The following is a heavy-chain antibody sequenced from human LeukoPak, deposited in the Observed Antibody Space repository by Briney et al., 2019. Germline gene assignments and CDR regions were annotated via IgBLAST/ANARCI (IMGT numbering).Heavy chain of an antibody. CDR3: ARESHTIFGVVISDDAFDI. CDR2: IYTSGST. D-gene: IGHD3-3*01. Sequence: SETLSLTCTVSGGSISSYYWSWIRQPAGKGLEWIGRIYTSGSTNYNPSLKSRVTMSVDTSKNQFSLKLSSVTAADTAVYYCARESHTIFGVVISDDAFDIWGQGTMVTVSS. CDR1: GGSISSYY. J-gene: IGHJ3*02. V-gene: IGHV4-4*07.